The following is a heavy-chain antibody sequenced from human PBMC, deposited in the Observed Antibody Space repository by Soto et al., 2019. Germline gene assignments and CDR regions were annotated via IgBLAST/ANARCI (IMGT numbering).Heavy chain of an antibody. CDR3: AREGYSSSSGPRGNWFDP. D-gene: IGHD6-6*01. CDR1: GYTFTSYD. J-gene: IGHJ5*02. CDR2: VNPNSGNT. Sequence: ASVKVSCKASGYTFTSYDINWVRQATGQGLQWVGWVNPNSGNTGYTQKFQGRVTMTKNTSISTAYMELSSLTSEDTAVYYCAREGYSSSSGPRGNWFDPWGQGTLVTVSS. V-gene: IGHV1-8*01.